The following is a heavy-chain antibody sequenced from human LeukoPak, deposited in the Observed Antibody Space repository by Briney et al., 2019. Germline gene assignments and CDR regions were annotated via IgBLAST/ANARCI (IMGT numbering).Heavy chain of an antibody. CDR1: GDSISSYY. V-gene: IGHV4-59*01. Sequence: SETLSLTCTVSGDSISSYYWSWIRQPPGKGLEWIGYIYYSGSTNYNPSLKSRVTISVDTSKNQFSLKLSSVTAADTAVYYCARVGPRYCSGGSCYSHFDYWGQGTLVTVSS. D-gene: IGHD2-15*01. CDR3: ARVGPRYCSGGSCYSHFDY. CDR2: IYYSGST. J-gene: IGHJ4*02.